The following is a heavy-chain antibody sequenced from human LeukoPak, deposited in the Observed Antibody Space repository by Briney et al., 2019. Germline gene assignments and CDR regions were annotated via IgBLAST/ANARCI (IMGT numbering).Heavy chain of an antibody. CDR1: GFTFSSYE. J-gene: IGHJ4*02. V-gene: IGHV3-48*03. CDR2: ISSSGSTI. CDR3: AREYCSSTSCYEARVSAGRGFDC. D-gene: IGHD2-2*01. Sequence: GGSLRLSCAASGFTFSSYEMNWVRQAPGKGLEWVSYISSSGSTIYYADSVKGRFTISRDNAKNSLYLQMNSLRAEDTAVYYCAREYCSSTSCYEARVSAGRGFDCWGQGTLVTVSS.